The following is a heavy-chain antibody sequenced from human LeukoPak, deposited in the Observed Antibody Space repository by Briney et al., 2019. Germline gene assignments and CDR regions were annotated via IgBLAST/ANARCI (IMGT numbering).Heavy chain of an antibody. Sequence: RGSLRLSCAASGFTFSNYWMSWVRQAPGKGLEWVANIKEDGTEKYYVDSVKGRFTISRDNAKNSMYLQMTSLRAEDTAVYYCARGGCRPDYWGQGTLVTVSS. CDR3: ARGGCRPDY. J-gene: IGHJ4*02. CDR1: GFTFSNYW. D-gene: IGHD2-8*01. CDR2: IKEDGTEK. V-gene: IGHV3-7*05.